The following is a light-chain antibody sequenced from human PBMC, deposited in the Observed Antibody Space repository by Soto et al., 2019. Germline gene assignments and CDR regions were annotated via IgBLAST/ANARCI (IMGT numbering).Light chain of an antibody. J-gene: IGKJ4*01. CDR3: QQYYNTPLT. CDR2: WAS. Sequence: DIVMTQSPDSLAVSLGERVTINCKSSQSVLYSSNNRNYLAWYQQKPGQPPKLLIYWASTRESGVPDRFSGSGSGTDFTLTISSLQAEDVAVYYRQQYYNTPLTFGGGTKV. V-gene: IGKV4-1*01. CDR1: QSVLYSSNNRNY.